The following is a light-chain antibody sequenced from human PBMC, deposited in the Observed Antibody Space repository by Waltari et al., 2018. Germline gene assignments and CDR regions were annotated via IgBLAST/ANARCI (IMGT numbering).Light chain of an antibody. Sequence: SYVLTQPPSVSVAPGQTARVTCGGMNIGGNNVHWYQQKSGQSPILVISYDSDRPSGIPERFYGANAGNTATLTIGRVEAGDEADYFCQVWDDESDQVVFGGGTKLTVL. CDR2: YDS. CDR3: QVWDDESDQVV. J-gene: IGLJ3*02. V-gene: IGLV3-21*02. CDR1: NIGGNN.